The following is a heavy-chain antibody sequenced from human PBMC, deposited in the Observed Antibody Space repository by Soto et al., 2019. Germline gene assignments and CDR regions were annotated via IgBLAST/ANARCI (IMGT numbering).Heavy chain of an antibody. V-gene: IGHV4-31*03. J-gene: IGHJ4*02. CDR3: ARVYVGGYYTEYDY. D-gene: IGHD3-3*01. CDR1: GGSISSVGYY. CDR2: IYYSGST. Sequence: QVQLQESGPGLVKPSQTLSLTCTVSGGSISSVGYYWSWIRQHPGKGLEWIGYIYYSGSTYYNPSLKSRVTISVDTSKNQFSLKLSSVTAADTAVYYCARVYVGGYYTEYDYWGQGTLVTVSS.